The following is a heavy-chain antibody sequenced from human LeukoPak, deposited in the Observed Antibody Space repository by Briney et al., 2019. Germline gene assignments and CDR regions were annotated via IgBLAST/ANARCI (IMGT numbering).Heavy chain of an antibody. D-gene: IGHD3-3*01. CDR3: ARVLTLNPYYDFWSGYDY. CDR1: GGTFSSYA. J-gene: IGHJ4*02. CDR2: IIPIFGTA. Sequence: ASVKVSCKASGGTFSSYAISWVRQAPGQGLEWMGGIIPIFGTANYAQKFQGRVTITADESTSTAYMELSSLRSEDTAVYYCARVLTLNPYYDFWSGYDYWGQGTLVTVSS. V-gene: IGHV1-69*13.